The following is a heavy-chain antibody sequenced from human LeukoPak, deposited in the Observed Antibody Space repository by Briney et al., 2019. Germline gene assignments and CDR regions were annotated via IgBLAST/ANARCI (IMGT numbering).Heavy chain of an antibody. CDR3: ARRGGYSGYGPFDY. CDR2: IYYSGST. D-gene: IGHD5-12*01. CDR1: GGSISSSSYY. Sequence: SETLSLTCTVSGGSISSSSYYWGWIRQPPGKGLEWIGSIYYSGSTYYNPSLKSRVTISVDTSKNRFSLKLSSVTAADTAVYYCARRGGYSGYGPFDYWGQGTLVTVSS. V-gene: IGHV4-39*01. J-gene: IGHJ4*02.